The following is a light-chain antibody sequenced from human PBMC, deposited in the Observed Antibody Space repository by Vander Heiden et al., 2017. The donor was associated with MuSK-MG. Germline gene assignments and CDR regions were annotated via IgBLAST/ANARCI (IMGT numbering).Light chain of an antibody. V-gene: IGKV3-11*01. CDR3: QQRSNWPLT. CDR2: DTS. J-gene: IGKJ4*01. CDR1: QSVSRN. Sequence: EIVLTQSPATLSLSPGERAHLSCRASQSVSRNLAWYQQKPGQPPRLLIYDTSNRATGIPARFSGSGSGTDFTLTISSREPTDFAVYYCQQRSNWPLTFGGGTKVELK.